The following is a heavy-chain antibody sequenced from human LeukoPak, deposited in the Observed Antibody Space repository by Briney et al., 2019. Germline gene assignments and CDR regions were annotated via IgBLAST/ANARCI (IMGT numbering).Heavy chain of an antibody. J-gene: IGHJ4*02. D-gene: IGHD3-10*01. V-gene: IGHV1-69*13. CDR2: IIPIFGTA. Sequence: GASVKVSCKASGGTFSSYAISWVRQAPGQGLEWMGGIIPIFGTANYAQKFQGRVTITADESTSTAYMELSSLRSEDTAVYYCARSGSGSYQAYYFDYWGQGTLVTVSS. CDR3: ARSGSGSYQAYYFDY. CDR1: GGTFSSYA.